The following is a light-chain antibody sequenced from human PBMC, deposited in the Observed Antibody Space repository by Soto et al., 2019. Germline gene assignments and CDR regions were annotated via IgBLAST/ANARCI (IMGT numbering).Light chain of an antibody. Sequence: QSALTQPASVSGSPGQSITISCTGTSSDVGGYDYVSWYQQHPGKAPRLMIYKASNRPSGVSHRFSGSRSGNTASLTISGLQAEDEADYYCSSYTSGSTLSVFXTGTKPTVL. CDR1: SSDVGGYDY. J-gene: IGLJ1*01. CDR2: KAS. V-gene: IGLV2-14*01. CDR3: SSYTSGSTLSV.